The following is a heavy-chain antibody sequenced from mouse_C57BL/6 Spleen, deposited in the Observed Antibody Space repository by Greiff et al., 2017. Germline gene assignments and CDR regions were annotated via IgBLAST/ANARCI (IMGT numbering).Heavy chain of an antibody. V-gene: IGHV1-26*01. CDR2: INPNNGGT. Sequence: EVQLQQSGPELVKPGASVKISCKASGYTFTDYYMNWVKQSHGKSLEWIGDINPNNGGTSYNQKFKGKATLTVDKSSSTAYMELRRLTSEDSAVYYCARWYLYYFDYWGQGTTLTVSS. CDR1: GYTFTDYY. D-gene: IGHD5-1*01. CDR3: ARWYLYYFDY. J-gene: IGHJ2*01.